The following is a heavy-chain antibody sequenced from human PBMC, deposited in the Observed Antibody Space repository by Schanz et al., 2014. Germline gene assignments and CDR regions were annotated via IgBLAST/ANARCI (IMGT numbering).Heavy chain of an antibody. Sequence: QVQLLQSGAEVKKPGASMKVSCKASGYTFTTYYMLWVRQAPGQGLEWMGIINPSGGSTRYGQKFQGRVTVTRDTSRSTVYMELSSLRSEDTAVYYCARAPTAYCSDTSCLGTPFDYWGQGTLVTVSS. D-gene: IGHD2-2*01. J-gene: IGHJ4*02. CDR3: ARAPTAYCSDTSCLGTPFDY. V-gene: IGHV1-46*03. CDR2: INPSGGST. CDR1: GYTFTTYY.